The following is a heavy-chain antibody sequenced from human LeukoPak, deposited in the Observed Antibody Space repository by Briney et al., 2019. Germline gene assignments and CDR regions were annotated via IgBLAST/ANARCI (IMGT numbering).Heavy chain of an antibody. J-gene: IGHJ4*02. Sequence: GGPLRLSCAASGFTFNNYGMHWVRQAPGKGLEWVAVVSSDGGNKYYADSVKGRFAISRDNTQNTLYLQMNSLRTEDTAVYYCAKGGCSSASCYVNYWGRGTLVTASS. CDR1: GFTFNNYG. CDR2: VSSDGGNK. V-gene: IGHV3-30*18. CDR3: AKGGCSSASCYVNY. D-gene: IGHD2-2*01.